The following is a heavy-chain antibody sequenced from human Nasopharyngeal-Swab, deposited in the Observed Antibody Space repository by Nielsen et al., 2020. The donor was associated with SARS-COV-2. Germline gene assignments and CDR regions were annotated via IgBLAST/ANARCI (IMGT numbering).Heavy chain of an antibody. J-gene: IGHJ6*02. CDR2: ISAYNGNT. CDR3: ASPTYCSSTSCSYGMDV. Sequence: ASVKVSCKASGYTFTSYGISWVRQAPGQGLEWMGWISAYNGNTNYAQKLQGRVTMTTDTSMSTAYMELRSLRSDDTAVYYCASPTYCSSTSCSYGMDVWGQGTTVTVSS. CDR1: GYTFTSYG. V-gene: IGHV1-18*01. D-gene: IGHD2-2*01.